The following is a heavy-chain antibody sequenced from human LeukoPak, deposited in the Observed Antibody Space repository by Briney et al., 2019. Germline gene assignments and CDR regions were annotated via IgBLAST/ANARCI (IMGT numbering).Heavy chain of an antibody. Sequence: ASVKVSCKASGYTFTGYYMHWVRQAPGQGLEWMGWINPNSGGTNYAQKFQGRVTMTRDTSISTAYMELSRLRSDDTAVYYCASAIGRYRPEGYFQHWGQGTLVTVSS. J-gene: IGHJ1*01. D-gene: IGHD6-19*01. CDR2: INPNSGGT. CDR3: ASAIGRYRPEGYFQH. V-gene: IGHV1-2*02. CDR1: GYTFTGYY.